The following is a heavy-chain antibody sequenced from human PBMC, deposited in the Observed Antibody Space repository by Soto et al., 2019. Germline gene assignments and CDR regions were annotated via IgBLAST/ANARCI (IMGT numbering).Heavy chain of an antibody. CDR3: ARSKDIVVVPAAIFDY. CDR1: GFTFSSYW. Sequence: GGSLRLSCAASGFTFSSYWMSWVRQAPGKGLEWVANIKQDGSEKYYVDSVKGRFTISRDNAKNSLYLQMNSLRAEDTAVYYCARSKDIVVVPAAIFDYWGQGTLVTVSS. J-gene: IGHJ4*02. CDR2: IKQDGSEK. V-gene: IGHV3-7*01. D-gene: IGHD2-2*02.